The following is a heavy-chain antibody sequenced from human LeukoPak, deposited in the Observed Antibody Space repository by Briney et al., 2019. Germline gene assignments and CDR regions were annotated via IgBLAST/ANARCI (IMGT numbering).Heavy chain of an antibody. Sequence: PSETLSLTCTVSGYSISSGYYWGRIRQPPGKGLEWIGSIYHRGSTYYNPSLKSRVTRSVDTSKNVFSLKLSSVTAADTAVYYCARDPSIVVVPAAIDYWGQGTLVTVSS. J-gene: IGHJ4*02. CDR2: IYHRGST. CDR1: GYSISSGYY. CDR3: ARDPSIVVVPAAIDY. V-gene: IGHV4-38-2*02. D-gene: IGHD2-2*01.